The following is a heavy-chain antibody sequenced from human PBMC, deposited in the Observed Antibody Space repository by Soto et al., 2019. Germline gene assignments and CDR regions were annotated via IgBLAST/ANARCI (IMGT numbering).Heavy chain of an antibody. J-gene: IGHJ4*02. V-gene: IGHV3-72*01. CDR1: GFTFSDHY. Sequence: GGSLRLSCAASGFTFSDHYMDWVRQAPGKGLEWLSRSRNKASSYTTEYAASVKGRFTISRDESKNLLYLQMNSLKSEDTSVYYCARVRTTGYYHLDHWGQGTLVTVSS. D-gene: IGHD3-9*01. CDR3: ARVRTTGYYHLDH. CDR2: SRNKASSYTT.